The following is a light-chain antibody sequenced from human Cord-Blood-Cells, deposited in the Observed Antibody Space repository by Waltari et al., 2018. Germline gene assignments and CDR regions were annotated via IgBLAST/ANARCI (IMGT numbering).Light chain of an antibody. V-gene: IGKV3-11*01. CDR3: QQRSNWPPMYT. CDR2: NAA. CDR1: PSVSSY. Sequence: EIVLTQSPATLSLSPGERATPSCRASPSVSSYLAWYQQKPGQAPSLLIYNAANRATGSPARFSGSGSGTDFTLTLSSLGPEDFAVYYCQQRSNWPPMYTFGQGTKLEIK. J-gene: IGKJ2*01.